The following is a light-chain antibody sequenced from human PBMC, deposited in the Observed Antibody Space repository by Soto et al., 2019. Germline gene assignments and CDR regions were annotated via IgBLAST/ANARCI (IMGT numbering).Light chain of an antibody. CDR3: QNYNIYYQFT. Sequence: DIQMTQSPSSLSASIGDRVTITCRASQDISHYLAWYQQKPGKVPRLLIYSASALQSGVPSRYSGSGFGTEFTLTISSLQPGDVATYYCQNYNIYYQFTFGPGTRVDIK. CDR2: SAS. J-gene: IGKJ3*01. CDR1: QDISHY. V-gene: IGKV1-27*01.